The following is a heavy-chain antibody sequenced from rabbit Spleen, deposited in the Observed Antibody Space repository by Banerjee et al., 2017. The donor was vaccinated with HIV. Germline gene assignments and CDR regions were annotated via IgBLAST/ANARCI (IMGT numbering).Heavy chain of an antibody. CDR3: ARGPSGSGWYVGL. V-gene: IGHV1S45*01. CDR2: MYTGSSGNT. J-gene: IGHJ4*01. D-gene: IGHD1-1*01. CDR1: GFSFSSSYW. Sequence: QEQLEESGGDLVKPEGSLTLTCTASGFSFSSSYWIYWVRQAPGKGLEWIACMYTGSSGNTYYASWAKGRFTISKSSSTTVTLQMTSLTAADTATYFCARGPSGSGWYVGLWGPGTLVTVS.